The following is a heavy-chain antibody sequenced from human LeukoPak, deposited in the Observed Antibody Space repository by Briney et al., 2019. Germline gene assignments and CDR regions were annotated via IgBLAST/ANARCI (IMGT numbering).Heavy chain of an antibody. J-gene: IGHJ4*02. CDR3: ARGRPHGNDY. V-gene: IGHV3-74*01. CDR1: GFTFSSYW. D-gene: IGHD4-23*01. CDR2: IASDGSST. Sequence: GGSLRLSCAASGFTFSSYWMNWVRQAPGKGLVWVSRIASDGSSTTYADSVKGRFSISRDNAKNTLYLQMNSLRVEDTAVYYCARGRPHGNDYWGQGTLVTVSS.